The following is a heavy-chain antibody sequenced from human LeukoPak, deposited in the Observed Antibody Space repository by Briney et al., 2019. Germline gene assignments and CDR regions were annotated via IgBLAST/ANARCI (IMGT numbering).Heavy chain of an antibody. Sequence: GESLKISCKGSGYSFTSYWIGWVRQMPGKGLEWMGIIYPRDSDSEYSPSFQGLVTISADKSISTAYLQWSSLKASDTAIYYCARPMEMTTITAFDIWGQGTMVTVSS. CDR2: IYPRDSDS. V-gene: IGHV5-51*01. CDR3: ARPMEMTTITAFDI. J-gene: IGHJ3*02. D-gene: IGHD5-24*01. CDR1: GYSFTSYW.